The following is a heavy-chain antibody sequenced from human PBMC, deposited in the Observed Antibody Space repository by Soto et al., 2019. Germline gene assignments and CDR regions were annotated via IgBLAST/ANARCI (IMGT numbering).Heavy chain of an antibody. V-gene: IGHV4-61*01. J-gene: IGHJ6*02. D-gene: IGHD3-10*01. CDR2: ISNIGFT. CDR3: TTQGFGGLHGLVDV. Sequence: PSETLSLTCTVPGGSVNIGTYYWSWIRQPPGKGLEWIGYISNIGFTRYNPSLKSRVSISVDTSKNQFSLKLTSVTAADTAVYYCTTQGFGGLHGLVDVWGQGTTVTVSS. CDR1: GGSVNIGTYY.